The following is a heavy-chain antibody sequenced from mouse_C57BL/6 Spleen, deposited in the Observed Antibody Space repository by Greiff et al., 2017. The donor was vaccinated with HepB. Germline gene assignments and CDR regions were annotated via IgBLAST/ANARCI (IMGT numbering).Heavy chain of an antibody. CDR2: INPNNGGT. V-gene: IGHV1-26*01. CDR1: GYTFTDYY. Sequence: EVQLQQSGPELVKPGASVKISCKASGYTFTDYYMNWVKQSHGKSLEWIGDINPNNGGTSYNQKFKGKATLTVDKSSSTAYMELRSLTSEDSAVYYCARGSLGDYFDYWGQGTTLTVSS. D-gene: IGHD4-1*01. J-gene: IGHJ2*01. CDR3: ARGSLGDYFDY.